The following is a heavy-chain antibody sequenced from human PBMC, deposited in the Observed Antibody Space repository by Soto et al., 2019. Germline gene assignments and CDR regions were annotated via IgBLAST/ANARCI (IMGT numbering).Heavy chain of an antibody. V-gene: IGHV1-18*01. CDR2: ISAHNGNT. CDR1: GYTFTSYG. Sequence: QVQLVQSGAEVKKPGASVKVSCKASGYTFTSYGISWVRQAPGQGLEWMGWISAHNGNTSYAQKLQGRVTMTTDTPTSSSEVEHRRLRPYDTARYYYAIGTTVDTVNYWGQGPLVTVSS. D-gene: IGHD4-17*01. J-gene: IGHJ4*02. CDR3: AIGTTVDTVNY.